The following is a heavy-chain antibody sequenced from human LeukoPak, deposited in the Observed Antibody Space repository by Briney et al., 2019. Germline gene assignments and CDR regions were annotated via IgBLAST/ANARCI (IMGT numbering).Heavy chain of an antibody. CDR1: GYTFTSYY. D-gene: IGHD5-24*01. V-gene: IGHV1-46*03. Sequence: GASVKVSCKASGYTFTSYYMHWVRQAPGQGLEWMGIINPSGGSTSYARKFQGRVTMTRDTSTSTVYMELSSLRSEDTAVYYCASSRDGYNMDYWGQGTLVTVSS. CDR2: INPSGGST. CDR3: ASSRDGYNMDY. J-gene: IGHJ4*02.